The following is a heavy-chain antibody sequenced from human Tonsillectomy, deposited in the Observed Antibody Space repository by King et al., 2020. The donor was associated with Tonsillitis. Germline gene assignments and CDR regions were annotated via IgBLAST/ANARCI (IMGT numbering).Heavy chain of an antibody. D-gene: IGHD3-22*01. V-gene: IGHV1-69*01. CDR2: LIPLFGTA. J-gene: IGHJ4*02. CDR3: ARDYYDSSGYWFDY. Sequence: VQLVESGAEVKKPGSSVKVSCKASGGTFSSYAISWVRQAPGQGLEWMGGLIPLFGTANYAQKFQGRITIIADESTRTAYMGLSSLRSEDTAVYYCARDYYDSSGYWFDYWGQGILVTVSS. CDR1: GGTFSSYA.